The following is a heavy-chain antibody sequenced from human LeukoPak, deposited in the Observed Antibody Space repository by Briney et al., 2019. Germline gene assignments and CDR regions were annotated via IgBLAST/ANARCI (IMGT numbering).Heavy chain of an antibody. CDR1: GFTFSSYA. CDR2: TNGSGDGT. D-gene: IGHD3-22*01. CDR3: AKLRDFFDSSGQFDY. J-gene: IGHJ4*02. V-gene: IGHV3-23*01. Sequence: GSLSLSCAASGFTFSSYAMSWVRQAPGKGLEWVSATNGSGDGTFYADSVKGRFTISRDNSKNTLYLQMNSLRAEDTAIYYCAKLRDFFDSSGQFDYWGQGTLVTVSS.